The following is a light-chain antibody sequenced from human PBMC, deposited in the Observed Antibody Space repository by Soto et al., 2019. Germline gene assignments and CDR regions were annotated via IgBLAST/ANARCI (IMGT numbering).Light chain of an antibody. CDR1: QSISPW. J-gene: IGKJ5*01. CDR3: QQSYSSPIT. V-gene: IGKV1-39*01. CDR2: AAA. Sequence: DIQMTQSPSTLSASVGDTVTISCRASQSISPWLAWYQQKPGKVPKLLIYAAASLQSGVPSRFSGSGSGTDFTLTINSLQPEDFATYYCQQSYSSPITCGQGTRREIK.